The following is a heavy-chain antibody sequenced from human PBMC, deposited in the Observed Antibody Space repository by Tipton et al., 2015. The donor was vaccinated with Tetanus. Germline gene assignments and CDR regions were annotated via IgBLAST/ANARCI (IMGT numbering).Heavy chain of an antibody. D-gene: IGHD3-3*01. V-gene: IGHV3-33*01. CDR2: IWYDGSNK. CDR3: ARVHDFWSGYGGFDY. J-gene: IGHJ4*02. CDR1: GFTFSSYG. Sequence: SLRLSCAASGFTFSSYGMHWVRQAPGKGLEWVAVIWYDGSNKYYADSVKGRFTISRDNSKNTLYLQMNSLRAEDTAVYYCARVHDFWSGYGGFDYWGQGTLVTVSS.